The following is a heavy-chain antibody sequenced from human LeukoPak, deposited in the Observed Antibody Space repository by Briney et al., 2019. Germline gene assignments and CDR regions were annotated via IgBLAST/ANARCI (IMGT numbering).Heavy chain of an antibody. Sequence: ASVKVSCKASGYTFTSYDINWVRQATGQGLEWMGWMNPNSGNTGYAQKFQGRATMTRNTSISTAYMELSSLRSEDTAVYYCARGIQKYGHHDYWGQGTLVTVSS. CDR2: MNPNSGNT. V-gene: IGHV1-8*01. J-gene: IGHJ4*02. CDR3: ARGIQKYGHHDY. D-gene: IGHD4-17*01. CDR1: GYTFTSYD.